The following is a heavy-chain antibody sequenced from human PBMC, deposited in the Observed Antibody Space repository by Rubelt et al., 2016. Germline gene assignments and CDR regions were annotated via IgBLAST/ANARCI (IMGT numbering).Heavy chain of an antibody. CDR2: ISGSGGNT. D-gene: IGHD3-10*01. Sequence: VRQAPGKGLEWVSVISGSGGNTDYADFVRGRFTISRDNSKKTLYLQMNSLRVEDTAEYYCARVLPHGSALFDYWGQGTLVTVSS. V-gene: IGHV3-23*01. J-gene: IGHJ4*02. CDR3: ARVLPHGSALFDY.